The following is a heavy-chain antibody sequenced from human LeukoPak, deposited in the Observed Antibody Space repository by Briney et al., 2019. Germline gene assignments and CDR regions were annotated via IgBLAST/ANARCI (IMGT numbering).Heavy chain of an antibody. CDR2: FDPDGGET. V-gene: IGHV1-24*01. D-gene: IGHD3-16*01. Sequence: AASVKVSCKVSGYTLTELPIHWVRQAPGKGLEWMGGFDPDGGETVYAQMFQGRVTMTEDTSSDTASMELSSLRSEDTAVYYCASPPYGYYYYYMNVWGKGTTVTVSS. CDR3: ASPPYGYYYYYMNV. J-gene: IGHJ6*03. CDR1: GYTLTELP.